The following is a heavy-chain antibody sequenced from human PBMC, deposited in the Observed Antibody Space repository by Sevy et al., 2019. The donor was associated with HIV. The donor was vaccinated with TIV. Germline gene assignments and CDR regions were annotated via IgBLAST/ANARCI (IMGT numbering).Heavy chain of an antibody. D-gene: IGHD3-10*01. CDR3: ARGGYYGYSGLDY. V-gene: IGHV3-7*01. CDR1: GFTTGFTFSDYW. CDR2: IKEDGTEI. Sequence: GGSLRLSCAASGFTTGFTFSDYWMAWVRQAPGKGLEWVANIKEDGTEIYYLDSLKGRFTISRDNVKNLLYLQMNSLGAEDTAVYYCARGGYYGYSGLDYWGQGTLVTVSS. J-gene: IGHJ4*02.